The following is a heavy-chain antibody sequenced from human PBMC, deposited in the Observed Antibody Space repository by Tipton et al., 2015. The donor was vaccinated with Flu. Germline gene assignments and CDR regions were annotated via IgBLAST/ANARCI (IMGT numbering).Heavy chain of an antibody. CDR2: INPSGGST. Sequence: QVQLVQSGPEVKKPGASVKVSCKASGYTFTSYYMHWVRQAPGQGLEWMGIINPSGGSTSYAQKFQGRVTMTRDTSTSTVYMVLSSLRSEDTAVYYCAKGGSLLLFAYNWFDPWGQGTLVTVSS. CDR3: AKGGSLLLFAYNWFDP. V-gene: IGHV1-46*01. D-gene: IGHD2-15*01. CDR1: GYTFTSYY. J-gene: IGHJ5*02.